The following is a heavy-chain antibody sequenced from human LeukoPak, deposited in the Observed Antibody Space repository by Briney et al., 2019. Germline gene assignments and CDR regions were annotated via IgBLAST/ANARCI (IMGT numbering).Heavy chain of an antibody. D-gene: IGHD6-13*01. CDR2: IRYDASNK. V-gene: IGHV3-30*02. CDR3: AKDFSSSSLGSWYFDL. J-gene: IGHJ2*01. CDR1: GFTFSDYG. Sequence: GGSLRLSCAASGFTFSDYGMHWVRQAPGKGLEWVAFIRYDASNKYYGDSVKGRFTVSRDNVKNTLCLQMNSLRTEDTAVYYCAKDFSSSSLGSWYFDLWGRGALVTVYS.